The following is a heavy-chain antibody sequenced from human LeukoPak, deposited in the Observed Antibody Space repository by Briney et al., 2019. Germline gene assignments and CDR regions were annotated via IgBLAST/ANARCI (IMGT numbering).Heavy chain of an antibody. D-gene: IGHD6-13*01. J-gene: IGHJ5*02. V-gene: IGHV3-30*02. CDR3: ASFRVEYSSSWDWFDP. Sequence: GGSLRLSCAASAFIFSSYGMHWVRQAPGKGLEWVAFIRFDGSDEYYADSMKGRFTISRDNSKNTLYLQMNSLRAEDTAVYYCASFRVEYSSSWDWFDPWGQGTLVTVSS. CDR1: AFIFSSYG. CDR2: IRFDGSDE.